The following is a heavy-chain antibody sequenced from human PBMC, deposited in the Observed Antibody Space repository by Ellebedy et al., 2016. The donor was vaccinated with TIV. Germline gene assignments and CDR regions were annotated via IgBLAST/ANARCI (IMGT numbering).Heavy chain of an antibody. CDR3: ARGRHSYGYEWLDT. V-gene: IGHV4-30-2*01. CDR2: INQSGRT. J-gene: IGHJ5*02. CDR1: GGSMRNGPYC. D-gene: IGHD5-18*01. Sequence: SETLSLXCAVSGGSMRNGPYCWSWIRQPPGKGLEWVGSINQSGRTYYNPSLKSRVTISVDRSRNKFSLDLRSVTAADTAVYYCARGRHSYGYEWLDTWGQGTLASVSS.